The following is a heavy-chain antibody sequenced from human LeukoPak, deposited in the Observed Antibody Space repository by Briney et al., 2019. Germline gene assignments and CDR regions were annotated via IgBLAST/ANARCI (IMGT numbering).Heavy chain of an antibody. J-gene: IGHJ6*02. D-gene: IGHD3-10*01. CDR1: GFTFSSYG. CDR2: IWHDGSNK. V-gene: IGHV3-33*01. Sequence: PGGSLRLSCAVSGFTFSSYGIPWVRQAPGKGLEWVALIWHDGSNKYYADSVKGRFTISRDNSRNTLYLQMNSLRAEDTAVYYCARNYGGYYGMDVWGQGTTVTVSS. CDR3: ARNYGGYYGMDV.